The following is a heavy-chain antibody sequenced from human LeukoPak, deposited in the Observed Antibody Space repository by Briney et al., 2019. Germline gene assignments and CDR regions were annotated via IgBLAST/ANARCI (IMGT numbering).Heavy chain of an antibody. CDR2: IKSKTDGATT. CDR1: GFTFNNAW. J-gene: IGHJ4*02. CDR3: STGTDFDF. D-gene: IGHD1-14*01. Sequence: PGGSLRLSCAAPGFTFNNAWMSWVRQAPGKGLEWVGRIKSKTDGATTDYAAPVKGRFTISRDDSKNILYLQMTSLKTEDTAVYYCSTGTDFDFWGQGTLVTISS. V-gene: IGHV3-15*01.